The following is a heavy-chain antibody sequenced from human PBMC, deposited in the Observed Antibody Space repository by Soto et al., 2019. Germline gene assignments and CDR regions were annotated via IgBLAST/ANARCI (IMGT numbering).Heavy chain of an antibody. D-gene: IGHD3-3*01. CDR3: ARIRDTYYDFWSGYALDY. CDR2: ISAYNGNT. V-gene: IGHV1-18*01. CDR1: GYTFTSYG. J-gene: IGHJ4*02. Sequence: ASVKVSCKASGYTFTSYGISWVRQAPGQGLEWMGWISAYNGNTNYAQKLQGRVTMTTDTSTSTAYMELRSLRSDDTAVYYCARIRDTYYDFWSGYALDYWGQGTLVTVYS.